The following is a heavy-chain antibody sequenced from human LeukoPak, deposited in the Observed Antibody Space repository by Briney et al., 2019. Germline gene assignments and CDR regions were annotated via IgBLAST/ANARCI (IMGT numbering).Heavy chain of an antibody. CDR3: AKHLAVAGTSGYFDY. CDR2: ISGSGGST. V-gene: IGHV3-23*01. D-gene: IGHD6-19*01. J-gene: IGHJ4*02. Sequence: QPGGSLRLSCAASGFTFSTYAMNWVRQAPGKGLELVSAISGSGGSTYYADSVKSRFTISRDNSKNTQYLQMNSLRPEDTAVYYCAKHLAVAGTSGYFDYWGQGTLVTVSS. CDR1: GFTFSTYA.